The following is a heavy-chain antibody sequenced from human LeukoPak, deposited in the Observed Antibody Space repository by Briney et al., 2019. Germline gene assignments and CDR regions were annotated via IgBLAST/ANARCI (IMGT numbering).Heavy chain of an antibody. Sequence: GGSLRLSCAASGFTFGSYSMNWVRQAPGKGLEWVSYISSSSSTIYYADSVKGRFTISRDNAKNSLYLQMNSLRAEDTAVYYCARDVVAGTSDYWGQGTLVTVSS. CDR3: ARDVVAGTSDY. D-gene: IGHD6-19*01. CDR2: ISSSSSTI. CDR1: GFTFGSYS. J-gene: IGHJ4*02. V-gene: IGHV3-48*04.